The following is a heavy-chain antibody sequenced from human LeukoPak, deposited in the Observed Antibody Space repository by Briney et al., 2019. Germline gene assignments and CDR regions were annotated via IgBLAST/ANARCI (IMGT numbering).Heavy chain of an antibody. J-gene: IGHJ4*02. CDR3: ARAATAYCSGGPSCTVSFFDY. CDR1: GFTFSSYA. V-gene: IGHV3-30-3*01. Sequence: SGGSLRLSCAASGFTFSSYAMHWVRQAPGKGLEWVAVISYDGSNKYYADSVKGRFTISRDNSKNTLYLQMNSLRAEDTAVYYCARAATAYCSGGPSCTVSFFDYWGQGTLVTVSS. D-gene: IGHD2-15*01. CDR2: ISYDGSNK.